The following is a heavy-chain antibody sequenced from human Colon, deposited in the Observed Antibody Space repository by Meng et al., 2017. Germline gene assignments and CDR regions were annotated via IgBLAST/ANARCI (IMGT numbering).Heavy chain of an antibody. Sequence: QVQLVQCGAEVKKPGASVKVSCKASGYSLSGYYMHWVRQVPGQGLEWMGRINADSGGTNYAEKFQGRVTLTRDTSINTAYMEVTSLRSDDTAVYYCAKIHLGDSGLDYWGQGTLVTVSS. CDR3: AKIHLGDSGLDY. CDR1: GYSLSGYY. V-gene: IGHV1-2*06. CDR2: INADSGGT. D-gene: IGHD6-19*01. J-gene: IGHJ4*02.